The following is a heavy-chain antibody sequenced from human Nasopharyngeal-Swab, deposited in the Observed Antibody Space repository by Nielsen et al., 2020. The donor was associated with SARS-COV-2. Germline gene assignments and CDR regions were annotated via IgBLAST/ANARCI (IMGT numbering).Heavy chain of an antibody. J-gene: IGHJ4*02. CDR3: ARSWNRLLFDY. V-gene: IGHV4-59*01. CDR1: GGSISSYY. Sequence: SETLSLTCTVSGGSISSYYWSWIRQPPGKGLEWMGYIYYSVSTNYNPSLNSRVTISVDTSKNQFSLRLSSVTAADTAVYYCARSWNRLLFDYWGQGTLFTVSS. D-gene: IGHD1-1*01. CDR2: IYYSVST.